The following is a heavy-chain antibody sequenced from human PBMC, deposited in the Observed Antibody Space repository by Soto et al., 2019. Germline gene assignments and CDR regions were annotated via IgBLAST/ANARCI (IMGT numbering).Heavy chain of an antibody. V-gene: IGHV6-1*01. J-gene: IGHJ5*02. CDR2: TFYRSKWYN. D-gene: IGHD6-19*01. CDR1: GDSVSSNSAA. CDR3: ARETAVAGRPNWFDP. Sequence: PSQTLSLTCAISGDSVSSNSAAWNWIRQSPSRGLEWLGRTFYRSKWYNDYAVSVKSRITINPDTSKNQFSLQLNSVTPEDTAVYYCARETAVAGRPNWFDPWGPGTLVTVSS.